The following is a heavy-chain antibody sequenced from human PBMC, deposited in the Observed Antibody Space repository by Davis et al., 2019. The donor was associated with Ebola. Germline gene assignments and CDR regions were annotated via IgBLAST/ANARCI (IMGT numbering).Heavy chain of an antibody. Sequence: SVKVSCKASGGTFSSYAISWVRQAPGQGLEWMGGIIPIFGTANYAQKFQGRVTITADKSTSTAYMELSSLRSEDTAVYYCAREERSTPYYYYGMDVWGQGTTVTVSS. J-gene: IGHJ6*02. CDR2: IIPIFGTA. CDR3: AREERSTPYYYYGMDV. V-gene: IGHV1-69*06. CDR1: GGTFSSYA. D-gene: IGHD2-2*01.